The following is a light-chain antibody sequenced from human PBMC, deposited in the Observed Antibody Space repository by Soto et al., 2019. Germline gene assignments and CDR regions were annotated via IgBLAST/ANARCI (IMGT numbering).Light chain of an antibody. CDR2: LEDTGIY. V-gene: IGLV4-60*02. CDR3: ETWDRNTVV. CDR1: SGHSSYI. Sequence: QSVLTQSSSASASLGSSVKLTCTLSSGHSSYIIAWHQQQPGKAPRYLMKLEDTGIYNKGSGVPDRFSGSSSGADRYLTISTLQFEDEADYYCETWDRNTVVFGGGTKVTVL. J-gene: IGLJ2*01.